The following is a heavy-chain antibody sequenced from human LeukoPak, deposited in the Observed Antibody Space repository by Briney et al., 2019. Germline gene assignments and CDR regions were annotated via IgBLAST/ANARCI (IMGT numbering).Heavy chain of an antibody. CDR2: IIPIFGTP. CDR1: EGAFSS. CDR3: ARVDGGNSDWNFDL. Sequence: ASVKVSCKSSEGAFSSSWVRQAPGQGLEWMGGIIPIFGTPNYAQKFQGRVMFTTDESTNTVYMELNSLRSEDTAVYYCARVDGGNSDWNFDLWGRGTLVTVSS. J-gene: IGHJ2*01. V-gene: IGHV1-69*05. D-gene: IGHD4-23*01.